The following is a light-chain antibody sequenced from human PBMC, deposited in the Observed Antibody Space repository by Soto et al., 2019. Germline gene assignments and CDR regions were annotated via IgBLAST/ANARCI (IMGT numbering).Light chain of an antibody. Sequence: EIVLTQSPGTLSLSPGERATLSCRASQSVSNNYLAWYQQKPGQAPRLLIYGASNRATGIPDRFSGSGSVTDFTLTISRLEPEDFAVYFCQQSGSSPLTFGGRTKVDIK. CDR1: QSVSNNY. CDR3: QQSGSSPLT. V-gene: IGKV3-20*01. J-gene: IGKJ4*01. CDR2: GAS.